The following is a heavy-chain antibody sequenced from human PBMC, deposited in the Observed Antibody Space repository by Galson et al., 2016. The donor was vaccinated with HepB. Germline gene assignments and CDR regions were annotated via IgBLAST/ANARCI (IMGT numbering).Heavy chain of an antibody. Sequence: SVKVSCKAPGGTFNKYAISWVRQAPGQGLEWVGGITNFGTANYAQRFQGRVTITADEYTSTVYMELISLRSEDTAVYYCARVRYSTTWYFDYWGQGTLVTVSS. CDR1: GGTFNKYA. V-gene: IGHV1-69*13. D-gene: IGHD6-13*01. J-gene: IGHJ4*02. CDR2: ITNFGTA. CDR3: ARVRYSTTWYFDY.